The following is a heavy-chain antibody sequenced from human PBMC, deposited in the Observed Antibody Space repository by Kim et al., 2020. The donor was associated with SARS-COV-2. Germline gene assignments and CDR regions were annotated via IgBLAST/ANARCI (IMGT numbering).Heavy chain of an antibody. Sequence: SGPTLVKPTQTLTLTCTFSGFSLSTSGVGVGWIRQPPGKALEWLALIYWDDDKRYSPSLKSRLTITKDTSKNQVVLTMTNMDPVDTATYYCAHSGYYDILTGYYMYNWFDPWGQGTLVTVSS. J-gene: IGHJ5*02. V-gene: IGHV2-5*02. CDR3: AHSGYYDILTGYYMYNWFDP. CDR1: GFSLSTSGVG. CDR2: IYWDDDK. D-gene: IGHD3-9*01.